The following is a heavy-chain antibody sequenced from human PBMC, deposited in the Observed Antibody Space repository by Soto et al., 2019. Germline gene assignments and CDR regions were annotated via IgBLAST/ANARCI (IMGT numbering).Heavy chain of an antibody. CDR2: VSGTGGSA. Sequence: XESLRLSCAASGFTFSDYYMTWVRQAPGKGLEWVSGVSGTGGSAYYADSVKGRFTISRDKSTNTLYLHMNSLRAEDTAVYYCARGSAYSDYDLEYWGQGTLVTVSS. J-gene: IGHJ4*02. V-gene: IGHV3-23*01. CDR1: GFTFSDYY. CDR3: ARGSAYSDYDLEY. D-gene: IGHD4-17*01.